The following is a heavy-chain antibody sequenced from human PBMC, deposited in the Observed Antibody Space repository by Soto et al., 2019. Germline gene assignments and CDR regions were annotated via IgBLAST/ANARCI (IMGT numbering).Heavy chain of an antibody. V-gene: IGHV4-39*01. CDR1: GGSISSSSYY. Sequence: SETLSLTCTVSGGSISSSSYYWGWIRQPPGKGLEWIGSIYYSGSTYYNPSLKSRVTISVDTSKNQFSLKLSSVTAADTAVYYCARHPLLSNGMDVWGQGTTVTVSS. J-gene: IGHJ6*02. CDR2: IYYSGST. D-gene: IGHD3-10*01. CDR3: ARHPLLSNGMDV.